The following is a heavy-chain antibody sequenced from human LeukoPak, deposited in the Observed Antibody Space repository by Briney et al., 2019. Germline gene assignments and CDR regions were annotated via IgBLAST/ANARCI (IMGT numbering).Heavy chain of an antibody. CDR3: ARLSAYYYGSFFYYYMDV. CDR1: GFTFDDYG. D-gene: IGHD3-10*01. J-gene: IGHJ6*03. Sequence: GGSLRLSCAASGFTFDDYGMSWVRQAPGKGLEWVSGINWNGGSTGYADSVKGRFTISRDNAKNSLYLQMNSLRAEDTALYYCARLSAYYYGSFFYYYMDVWGKGTTVTVSS. V-gene: IGHV3-20*04. CDR2: INWNGGST.